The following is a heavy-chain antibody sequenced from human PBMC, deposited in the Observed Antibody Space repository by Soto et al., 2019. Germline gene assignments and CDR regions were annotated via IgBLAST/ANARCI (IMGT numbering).Heavy chain of an antibody. CDR3: ARGKDTSWRFDY. CDR1: GGSFNSDY. V-gene: IGHV4-59*08. J-gene: IGHJ4*02. Sequence: QVLLQESGPGLVKPSETLSLTCTVSGGSFNSDYWNWIRQPPGKGLEWIGYIYNSGNIRQNPSLKSRVTISVDTSKNQFSLNLISVTAADTAVYYCARGKDTSWRFDYWGRGTLVTVSS. CDR2: IYNSGNI. D-gene: IGHD3-3*01.